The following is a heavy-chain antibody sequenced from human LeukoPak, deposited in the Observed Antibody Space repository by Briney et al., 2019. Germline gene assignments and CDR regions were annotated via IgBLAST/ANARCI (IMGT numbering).Heavy chain of an antibody. J-gene: IGHJ4*02. CDR2: IIPIFGTA. CDR1: GGTFSSYA. Sequence: SVKVSCKASGGTFSSYAISWVRQAPRQGLEWMGGIIPIFGTANYAQKFQGRVTITTDESTSTAYMELSSLRSEDTAVYYCAISTIFGVVIITPLSYWGQGALVTVSS. D-gene: IGHD3-3*01. V-gene: IGHV1-69*05. CDR3: AISTIFGVVIITPLSY.